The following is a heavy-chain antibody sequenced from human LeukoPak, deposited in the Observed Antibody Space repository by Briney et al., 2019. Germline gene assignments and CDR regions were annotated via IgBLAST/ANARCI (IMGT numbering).Heavy chain of an antibody. CDR2: ISSSSSYI. CDR3: ARDDIRNYYYYGMDV. J-gene: IGHJ6*02. V-gene: IGHV3-21*01. Sequence: GGSLRLSCAASGFTFSSYSMNWVRQAPGKELEWVSSISSSSSYIYYADSVKGRFTISRDNAKNSLYLQMNSLRAEDTAVYYCARDDIRNYYYYGMDVWGQGTTVTVSS. D-gene: IGHD5-12*01. CDR1: GFTFSSYS.